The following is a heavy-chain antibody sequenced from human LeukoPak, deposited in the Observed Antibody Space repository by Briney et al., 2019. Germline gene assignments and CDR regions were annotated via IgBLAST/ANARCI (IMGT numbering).Heavy chain of an antibody. CDR1: GDSISSGDYY. Sequence: PSETLSLTCAVSGDSISSGDYYWSWIRQPAGKELEWIGRSYSRGGTNYNPSLKSRVTISEDVSKNQFSLRLSSVTAADTAVYYCARNWRRGWFDPWGQGILVTVSS. D-gene: IGHD1-1*01. V-gene: IGHV4-61*02. J-gene: IGHJ5*02. CDR3: ARNWRRGWFDP. CDR2: SYSRGGT.